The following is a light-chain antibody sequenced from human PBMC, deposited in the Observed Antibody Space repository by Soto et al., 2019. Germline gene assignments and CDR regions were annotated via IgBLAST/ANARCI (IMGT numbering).Light chain of an antibody. J-gene: IGLJ1*01. CDR2: EVS. Sequence: QSALAQPPSASGSPGQSITISCTGTSSDIGAYIYVSWYQQHPGKAPKLMISEVSRRPSGVPERFSGSKSGNTASLTVSGLQADDEAHYYCSSYAGSNNVVFGTGTKV. CDR3: SSYAGSNNVV. V-gene: IGLV2-8*01. CDR1: SSDIGAYIY.